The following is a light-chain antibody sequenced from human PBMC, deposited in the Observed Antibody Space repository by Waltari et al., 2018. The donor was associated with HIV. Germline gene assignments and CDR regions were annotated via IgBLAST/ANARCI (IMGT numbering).Light chain of an antibody. CDR1: SGINVATYR. CDR3: MIWHSSAWV. J-gene: IGLJ3*02. CDR2: YRSDSDK. V-gene: IGLV5-45*02. Sequence: QAVLTQPSSLSASPGASASLTCTLRSGINVATYRLYCYPQKQGSPPQYLLRYRSDSDKQRGSGVPSRFSGSKDASANAGILLISGLQSDDDADYYCMIWHSSAWVFGGGTKLTVL.